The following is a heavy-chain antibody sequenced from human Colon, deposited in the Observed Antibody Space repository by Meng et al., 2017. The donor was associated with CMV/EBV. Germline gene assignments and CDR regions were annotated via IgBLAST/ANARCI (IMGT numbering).Heavy chain of an antibody. Sequence: FTFSSCGMHWVRHGPRKRLVCVSRIHSVGNIINYGYAVTGRFTISRDNAKNTLYLQMNSLRAEDTAIDYCVRQDYDLPFSPDHYFDYWGQGTLVTVSS. D-gene: IGHD3-3*01. CDR1: FTFSSCG. CDR2: IHSVGNII. CDR3: VRQDYDLPFSPDHYFDY. V-gene: IGHV3-74*01. J-gene: IGHJ4*02.